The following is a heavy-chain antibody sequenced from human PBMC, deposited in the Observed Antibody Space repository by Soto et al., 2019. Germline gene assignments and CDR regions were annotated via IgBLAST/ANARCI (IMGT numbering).Heavy chain of an antibody. CDR2: IFYSGTT. CDR1: GDSIGTYY. V-gene: IGHV4-59*01. Sequence: SETLSLTCTVSGDSIGTYYWSWLRQPPGKGLEWIGYIFYSGTTKYNPSLNNRVSLSVDTSKNLFSLRLSSISAADTAVYYCVRVYSSNVFDLWGQGAPVTVSS. CDR3: VRVYSSNVFDL. D-gene: IGHD6-13*01. J-gene: IGHJ4*02.